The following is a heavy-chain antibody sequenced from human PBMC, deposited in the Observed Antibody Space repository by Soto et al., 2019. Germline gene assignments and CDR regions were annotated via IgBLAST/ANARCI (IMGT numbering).Heavy chain of an antibody. V-gene: IGHV3-53*01. D-gene: IGHD1-26*01. CDR3: ARHRHPRGTVGATSPLDP. Sequence: GGSLRLSCAISGCSVSSNYLSWVRQAPGKGLEWVSVHYSGGSTYYADSVQGRFTISRDKSNNTLYLQMRRVRAEDTAVYFCARHRHPRGTVGATSPLDPWGQGTQVTVSS. CDR2: HYSGGST. J-gene: IGHJ5*02. CDR1: GCSVSSNY.